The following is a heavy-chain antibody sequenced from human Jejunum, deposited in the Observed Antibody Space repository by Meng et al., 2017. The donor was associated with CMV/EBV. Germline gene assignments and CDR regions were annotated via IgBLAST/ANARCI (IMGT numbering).Heavy chain of an antibody. V-gene: IGHV3-7*01. D-gene: IGHD3-10*01. CDR3: ARDPLRGALDY. CDR1: GFTFSRSW. Sequence: CAASGFTFSRSWMSWVRQAPGKGLEWVANINEDGSDEYYVDSMKGRFTISRDNAKTSLYLQLSSLRPEDTAVYYCARDPLRGALDYWGQGTLVTVSS. J-gene: IGHJ4*02. CDR2: INEDGSDE.